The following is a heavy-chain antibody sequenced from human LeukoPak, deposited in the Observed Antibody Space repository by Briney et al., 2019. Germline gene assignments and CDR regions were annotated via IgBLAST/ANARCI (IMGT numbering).Heavy chain of an antibody. J-gene: IGHJ4*02. V-gene: IGHV1-69*04. CDR2: IIPILGLA. CDR1: GGTFSSYA. Sequence: SVKVFCKASGGTFSSYAISWVRQAPGQGLEWMGRIIPILGLANYAQKFQGSVTITADQSTCTAYLELRSLRSEATAVYYCARDGGGGYGASSSHVIDYWGQGTLVTVSS. CDR3: ARDGGGGYGASSSHVIDY. D-gene: IGHD5-12*01.